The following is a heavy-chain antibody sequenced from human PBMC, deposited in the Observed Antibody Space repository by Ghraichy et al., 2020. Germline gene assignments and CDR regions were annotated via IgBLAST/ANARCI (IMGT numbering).Heavy chain of an antibody. V-gene: IGHV3-72*01. CDR1: GFTFSDHY. D-gene: IGHD5-18*01. Sequence: LSLTCAASGFTFSDHYMDWVRQAPGKGLEWVGRIRDKTNSYTTEYAASVKGRFTISRDDSENSLYLQMSSLKTEDTAVYYCALLGHRDGCWGQGTLVTVSS. J-gene: IGHJ4*02. CDR2: IRDKTNSYTT. CDR3: ALLGHRDGC.